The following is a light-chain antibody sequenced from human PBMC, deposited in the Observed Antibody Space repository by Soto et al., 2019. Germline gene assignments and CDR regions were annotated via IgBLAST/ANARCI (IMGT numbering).Light chain of an antibody. Sequence: QSVLTQPPSVSGAPGQRVTISCTNIGADFDVLWYQQLPGTAPKLLINANDNRPAGVTDRFSGSKSGTSGTLDITGLQTGDEADYYCATWDGSLPAEVFGGGTKVTVL. CDR3: ATWDGSLPAEV. J-gene: IGLJ2*01. CDR1: NIGADFD. CDR2: AND. V-gene: IGLV1-51*02.